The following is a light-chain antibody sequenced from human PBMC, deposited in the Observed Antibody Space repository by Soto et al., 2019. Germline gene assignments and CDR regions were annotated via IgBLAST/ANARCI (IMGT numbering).Light chain of an antibody. CDR2: DAS. V-gene: IGKV3-11*01. J-gene: IGKJ3*01. Sequence: EIVLTQSPATLSLSPGERATLSCRASQSVSSYLAWYQQKPGQAPRLLIYDASNRATGIPARFSGSGSGTDFXXTISSLEPEDFAVYYCQQRSNWLFTFGPGTKVDIK. CDR1: QSVSSY. CDR3: QQRSNWLFT.